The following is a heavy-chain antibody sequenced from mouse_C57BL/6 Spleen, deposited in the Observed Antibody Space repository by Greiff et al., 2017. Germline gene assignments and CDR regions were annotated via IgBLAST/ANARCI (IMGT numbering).Heavy chain of an antibody. CDR2: INPNNGGT. V-gene: IGHV1-18*01. CDR3: AREGETSWFAY. CDR1: GYTFTDYN. J-gene: IGHJ3*01. Sequence: EVKLVESGPELVKPGASVKIPCKASGYTFTDYNMDWVKQSHGKSLEWIGDINPNNGGTIYNQKFKGKATLTVDKSSSTAYMELRSLTSEDTAVYYCAREGETSWFAYWGQGTLVTVSA.